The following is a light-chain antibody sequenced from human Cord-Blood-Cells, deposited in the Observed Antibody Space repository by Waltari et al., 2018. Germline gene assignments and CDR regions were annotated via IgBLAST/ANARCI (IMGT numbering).Light chain of an antibody. CDR2: AAS. Sequence: DIQMTQSPSSLSASVGDRVTITCRASQSISSYLNWYQQKPGKAPKLLIYAASSLQSGVPSRFSGRGSGTDFTLTISSLQPEDFATYYCQQSYSTPPFTFGHGTKVDIK. J-gene: IGKJ3*01. CDR3: QQSYSTPPFT. CDR1: QSISSY. V-gene: IGKV1-39*01.